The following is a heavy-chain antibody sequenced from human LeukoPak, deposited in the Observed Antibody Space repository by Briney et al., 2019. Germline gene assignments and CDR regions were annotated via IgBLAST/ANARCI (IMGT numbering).Heavy chain of an antibody. V-gene: IGHV3-30-3*01. CDR1: GFTFSSYA. CDR3: ARDLSIYSYGYHFDY. Sequence: GRSLRLSCAASGFTFSSYAMHWVRQAPGKGLEWVAVISYDGSNKYYADSVKGRFTISRDNSKNTLYLQMNSLRAEDTAVYYCARDLSIYSYGYHFDYWGQGTLVTVSS. CDR2: ISYDGSNK. J-gene: IGHJ4*02. D-gene: IGHD5-18*01.